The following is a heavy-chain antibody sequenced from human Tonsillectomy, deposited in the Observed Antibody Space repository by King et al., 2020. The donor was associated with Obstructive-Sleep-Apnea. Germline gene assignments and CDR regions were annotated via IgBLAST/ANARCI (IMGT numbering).Heavy chain of an antibody. J-gene: IGHJ4*02. CDR1: GGSISSSNW. D-gene: IGHD6-19*01. CDR2: IYHSGST. CDR3: AREWGSGSAGLNY. V-gene: IGHV4-4*02. Sequence: QLQESGPGLVKPSGTLSLTCAVSGGSISSSNWWSWVRQPPGKGLEWIGEIYHSGSTNYNPSLKSRVTISVDKSKNQISLKLSSVTAADPAVYYCAREWGSGSAGLNYWGQGTLVTVSS.